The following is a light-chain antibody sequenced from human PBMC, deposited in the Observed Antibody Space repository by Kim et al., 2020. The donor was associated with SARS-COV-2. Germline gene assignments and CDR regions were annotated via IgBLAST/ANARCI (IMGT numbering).Light chain of an antibody. J-gene: IGKJ2*01. CDR2: GAS. CDR1: QSVSSSY. V-gene: IGKV3-20*01. CDR3: QQYGSSSYT. Sequence: LSPGERATLSCRASQSVSSSYLAWYQQKPGQAPGLLIYGASSRATGIPDRFSGSGSGTDFTLTISRLEPEDFAVYYCQQYGSSSYTFGQGTKLEI.